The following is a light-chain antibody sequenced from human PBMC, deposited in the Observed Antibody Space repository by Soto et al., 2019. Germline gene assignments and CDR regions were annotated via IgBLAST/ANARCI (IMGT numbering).Light chain of an antibody. CDR3: QYYGSSPWS. J-gene: IGKJ1*01. V-gene: IGKV3-20*01. CDR1: QSVSSNY. Sequence: EIVLTQSPGTLSLSPGERGTLSCRASQSVSSNYLAWYQQKPGQAPSPLIYSAFSRSTGIPDRFSGSGSGTDFTLTISRLEAEDFAVYYVQYYGSSPWSFGQGIKVEIK. CDR2: SAF.